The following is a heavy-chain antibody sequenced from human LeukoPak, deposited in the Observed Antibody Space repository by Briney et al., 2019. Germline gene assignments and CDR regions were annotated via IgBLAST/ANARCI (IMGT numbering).Heavy chain of an antibody. V-gene: IGHV3-74*01. CDR3: PTSDYDSRYSFDF. J-gene: IGHJ4*02. CDR2: INSDGSIT. D-gene: IGHD3-3*01. Sequence: PGGSLRLSCAASGFTFSNYWMHWVRQAPGNRLGWVSRINSDGSITDYADSLKVRFTISRDNAKNRLHPKVNTLRAEDPAVSYCPTSDYDSRYSFDFWGQGTLVTVSS. CDR1: GFTFSNYW.